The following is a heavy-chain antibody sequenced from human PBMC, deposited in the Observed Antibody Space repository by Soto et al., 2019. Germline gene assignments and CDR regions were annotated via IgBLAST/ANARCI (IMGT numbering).Heavy chain of an antibody. CDR1: GFTFSSYD. D-gene: IGHD3-10*01. CDR3: ARATAEGRFGELSFDY. Sequence: PGGSLRLSCAASGFTFSSYDMHWVRQATGKGLEWVSAIGTAGDTYYPGSVKGRFTISRENAKNSLYLQMNSLRAGDTAVYYCARATAEGRFGELSFDYWGRGTLVTVSS. CDR2: IGTAGDT. J-gene: IGHJ4*02. V-gene: IGHV3-13*04.